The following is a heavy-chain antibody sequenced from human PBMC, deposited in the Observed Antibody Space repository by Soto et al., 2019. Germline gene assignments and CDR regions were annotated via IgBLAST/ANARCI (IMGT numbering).Heavy chain of an antibody. CDR1: GYTFTSYG. CDR3: ARVVGAAPQYYFDY. CDR2: ISAYNGNT. Sequence: GASVKVSCKASGYTFTSYGISWVRQAPGQGLEWMGWISAYNGNTNYAQKLQGRVTMTTDTSTGTAYMELRSLRSDDTAVYYCARVVGAAPQYYFDYWGQGTLVTVSS. J-gene: IGHJ4*02. D-gene: IGHD1-26*01. V-gene: IGHV1-18*01.